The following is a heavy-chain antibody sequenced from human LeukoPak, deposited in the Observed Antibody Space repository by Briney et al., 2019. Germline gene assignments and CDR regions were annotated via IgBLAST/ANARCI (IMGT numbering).Heavy chain of an antibody. D-gene: IGHD6-13*01. CDR2: ISAYNGNT. CDR1: GYTFTSYG. Sequence: ASVKVSCKASGYTFTSYGISWVRQAPGQGLEWMGWISAYNGNTNYAQKLQGRVTMTTDTSTSTAYMELRSLRSDDTAIYYCARAAGQKYGSRQGWRKSRLVGSYYFDYWGQGTLITVSS. CDR3: ARAAGQKYGSRQGWRKSRLVGSYYFDY. J-gene: IGHJ4*02. V-gene: IGHV1-18*01.